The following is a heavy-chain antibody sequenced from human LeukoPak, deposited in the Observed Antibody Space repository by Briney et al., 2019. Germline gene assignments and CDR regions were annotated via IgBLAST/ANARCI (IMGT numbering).Heavy chain of an antibody. J-gene: IGHJ4*02. CDR1: GFTFSDHY. Sequence: GSLRLSCAASGFTFSDHYVGWVRQPPGEGLEWIGEIYESGTTKYNPSLKSRVTISMVPSKQQFSLSLNSVTAADTAVYYCARGAWATRLGSWGLGTPVIVSS. CDR2: IYESGTT. CDR3: ARGAWATRLGS. V-gene: IGHV4-34*01. D-gene: IGHD2-15*01.